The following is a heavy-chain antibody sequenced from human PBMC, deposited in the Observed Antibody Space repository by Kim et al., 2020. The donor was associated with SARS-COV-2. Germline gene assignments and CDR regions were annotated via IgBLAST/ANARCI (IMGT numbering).Heavy chain of an antibody. V-gene: IGHV4-59*01. J-gene: IGHJ5*02. D-gene: IGHD6-6*01. Sequence: PPRKGRGTISVDTSKRQFSLKLSSVTAADTAVYYCARELYSSSENWFDPWGQGTLVTVSS. CDR3: ARELYSSSENWFDP.